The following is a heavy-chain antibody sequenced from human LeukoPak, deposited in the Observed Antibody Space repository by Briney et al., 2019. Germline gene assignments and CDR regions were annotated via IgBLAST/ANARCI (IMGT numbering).Heavy chain of an antibody. CDR2: ISSSGSII. CDR3: ARVSRYNWNYGVFDY. CDR1: GFIFSDYY. D-gene: IGHD1-7*01. J-gene: IGHJ4*02. Sequence: NPGGSLRLSCAASGFIFSDYYMSWIRQAPGKGLEWVSYISSSGSIIYYADSVKGRFTISRDNAKNSLYLQMNSLRAEDTAVYYCARVSRYNWNYGVFDYWGQGTLVTVSS. V-gene: IGHV3-11*04.